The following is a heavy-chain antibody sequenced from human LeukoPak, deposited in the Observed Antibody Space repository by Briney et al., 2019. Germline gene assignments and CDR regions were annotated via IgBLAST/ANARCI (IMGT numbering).Heavy chain of an antibody. V-gene: IGHV1-2*02. Sequence: ASAKVSCKASGYTFTGYYMHWVRQAPGQGLEWMGWINPNSGGTNYAQKFQGRVTMTRDTSISTAYMELSRLRSDDTAVYYCARSNYGGQGAGDNWFDPWGQGTLVTVSS. CDR2: INPNSGGT. CDR3: ARSNYGGQGAGDNWFDP. J-gene: IGHJ5*02. CDR1: GYTFTGYY. D-gene: IGHD4-23*01.